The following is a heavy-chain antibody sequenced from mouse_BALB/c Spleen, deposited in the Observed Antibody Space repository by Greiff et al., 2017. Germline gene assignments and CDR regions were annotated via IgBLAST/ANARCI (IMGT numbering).Heavy chain of an antibody. CDR2: ISDGGSYT. V-gene: IGHV5-4*02. Sequence: EVQGVESGGGLVKPGGSLKLSCAASGFTFSDYYMYWVRQTPEKRLEWVATISDGGSYTYYPDSVKGRFTISRDNAKNNLYLQMSSLKSEDTAMYYCARVITTALYYYAMDYWGQGTSVTVSS. CDR3: ARVITTALYYYAMDY. J-gene: IGHJ4*01. D-gene: IGHD1-2*01. CDR1: GFTFSDYY.